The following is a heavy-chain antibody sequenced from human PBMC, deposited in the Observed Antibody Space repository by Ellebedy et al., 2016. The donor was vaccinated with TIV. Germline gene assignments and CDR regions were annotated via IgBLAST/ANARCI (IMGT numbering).Heavy chain of an antibody. CDR2: INHSGST. V-gene: IGHV4-34*01. J-gene: IGHJ4*02. Sequence: SETLSLTCALYGGSFSGYYWSWIRQPPGKGLEWIGEINHSGSTNYNPSLKSRVTISVDTSKNQFSLKLSSVTAADTAAYYCARSPTVDTPMATASTFDYWGQGTLVTVSS. D-gene: IGHD5-18*01. CDR1: GGSFSGYY. CDR3: ARSPTVDTPMATASTFDY.